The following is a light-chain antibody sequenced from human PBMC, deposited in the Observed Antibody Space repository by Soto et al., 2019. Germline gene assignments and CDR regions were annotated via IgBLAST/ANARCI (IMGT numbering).Light chain of an antibody. CDR1: SSNIGSNY. V-gene: IGLV1-47*01. Sequence: QSVLTQPPSASGTPGQRVTISCSGSSSNIGSNYVYRYQQLPGTAPKLLIYRNNQRPSGVPDRFSGSKSGTSASLAISGLRSEDEADYYCAAWDDRGYVFGTGTKLTVL. CDR2: RNN. CDR3: AAWDDRGYV. J-gene: IGLJ1*01.